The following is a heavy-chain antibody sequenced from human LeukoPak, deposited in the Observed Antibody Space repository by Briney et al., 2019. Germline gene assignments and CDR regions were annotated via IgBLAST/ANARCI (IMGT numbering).Heavy chain of an antibody. Sequence: GGSLRLSCAASGCTFSSYAMSWVRQAPGKGLEWVGRTRNEANIYTTKYAASVKGRFTISRDDSKNSLYLQMNSLKTEDTAVYYCASPVGATTVRAFDIWGQGTMVTVSS. D-gene: IGHD1-26*01. J-gene: IGHJ3*02. CDR1: GCTFSSYA. CDR3: ASPVGATTVRAFDI. V-gene: IGHV3-72*01. CDR2: TRNEANIYTT.